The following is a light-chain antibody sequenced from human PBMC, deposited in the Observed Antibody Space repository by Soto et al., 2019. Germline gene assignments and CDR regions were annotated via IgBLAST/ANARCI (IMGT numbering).Light chain of an antibody. V-gene: IGLV4-69*01. CDR1: SGHSRYA. Sequence: QSVLTQSPSASTSLGASVKITCTLSSGHSRYAIAWHQQQPEKGPRYLMKLNRDGSHTKGDGIPDRFSGSSSGAERYLTISSLQSEDEADYYCQTWGTDTYVVFGGGTKLTVL. CDR3: QTWGTDTYVV. CDR2: LNRDGSH. J-gene: IGLJ2*01.